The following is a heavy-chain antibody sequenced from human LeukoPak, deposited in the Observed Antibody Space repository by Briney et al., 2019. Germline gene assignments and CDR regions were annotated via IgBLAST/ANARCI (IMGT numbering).Heavy chain of an antibody. CDR1: GYTFTGYG. Sequence: ASVKVSCKASGYTFTGYGISWVRQAPGQGLEWMGWISAYNGNTNYAQKLQGRVTMTTDTSTSTAYMELRSLRSDDTAVYYCARAASVSYYDSSGYYYFDYWGQGTLVTVSS. D-gene: IGHD3-22*01. CDR2: ISAYNGNT. V-gene: IGHV1-18*01. J-gene: IGHJ4*02. CDR3: ARAASVSYYDSSGYYYFDY.